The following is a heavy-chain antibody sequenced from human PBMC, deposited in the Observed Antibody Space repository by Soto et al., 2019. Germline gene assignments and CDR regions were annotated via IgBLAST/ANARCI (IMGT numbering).Heavy chain of an antibody. CDR2: IWYDGSNK. V-gene: IGHV3-30*02. CDR1: GFTFSSYG. Sequence: GGSLRLSCAASGFTFSSYGMHWVRQAPGKGLEWVAVIWYDGSNKYYADSVKGRFTISRDNSKNTLYLQMNSLRAEDTAVYYCAKDWGLVRTPVGWLDPWGQGTLVTVSS. D-gene: IGHD3-16*01. CDR3: AKDWGLVRTPVGWLDP. J-gene: IGHJ5*02.